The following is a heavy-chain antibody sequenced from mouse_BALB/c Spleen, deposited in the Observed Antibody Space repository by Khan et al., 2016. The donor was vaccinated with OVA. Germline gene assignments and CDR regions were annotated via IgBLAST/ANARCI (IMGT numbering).Heavy chain of an antibody. CDR2: IWSDGKT. CDR1: GFSLTSYG. CDR3: ARNTHRITTGMDY. D-gene: IGHD2-4*01. V-gene: IGHV2-6*02. Sequence: VQLVESGPGLVAPSQSLSITCTVSGFSLTSYGVHWVRQPPGKGLEWLVVIWSDGKTTYNSNLKSRLSISKDNSKSQVFLKMNSLQNDYTAMYYCARNTHRITTGMDYGGQGTSVTVSS. J-gene: IGHJ4*01.